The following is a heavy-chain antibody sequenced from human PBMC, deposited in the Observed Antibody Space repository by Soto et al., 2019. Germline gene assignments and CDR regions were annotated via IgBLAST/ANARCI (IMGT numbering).Heavy chain of an antibody. CDR1: GFSLSTSGVG. V-gene: IGHV2-5*02. D-gene: IGHD3-10*01. Sequence: QITLKESGPTLVKPTQTLTLTCTFSGFSLSTSGVGVGWIRQPPGKALEWLALIYWDDDKRYSPSLKSRLTITKDTSTHPVVFIMTNMDPVDTATYFRAHRLGHFDYWGQGTLVTVSS. CDR3: AHRLGHFDY. J-gene: IGHJ4*02. CDR2: IYWDDDK.